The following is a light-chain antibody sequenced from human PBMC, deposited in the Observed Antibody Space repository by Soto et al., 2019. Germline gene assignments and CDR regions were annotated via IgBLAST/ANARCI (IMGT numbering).Light chain of an antibody. CDR3: QQREGSSPT. CDR2: DAS. Sequence: EIMMKKSPSVLSASPGDRATLSCRASQSVTSNFAWYQQKPGQAPSLLIYDASTRATGIPARFSGSWSGTELTLTISSLQPEDCAAYYGQQREGSSPTIGQGTKVDIK. V-gene: IGKV3-15*01. J-gene: IGKJ1*01. CDR1: QSVTSN.